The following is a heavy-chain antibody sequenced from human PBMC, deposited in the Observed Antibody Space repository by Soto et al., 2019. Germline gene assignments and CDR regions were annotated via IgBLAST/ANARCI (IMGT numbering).Heavy chain of an antibody. CDR2: IYYSGST. CDR1: GGSISSYY. J-gene: IGHJ5*02. CDR3: ARGWGNLDSSSSQVPRTNWFDP. V-gene: IGHV4-59*01. D-gene: IGHD6-6*01. Sequence: SGTLSLTCAASGGSISSYYWSWIRQTPGKGLEWIGYIYYSGSTNYNPSLKSRVTISVDTSKNQFSLKLSSVTAADTAVYYCARGWGNLDSSSSQVPRTNWFDPWGQRTLVIVSS.